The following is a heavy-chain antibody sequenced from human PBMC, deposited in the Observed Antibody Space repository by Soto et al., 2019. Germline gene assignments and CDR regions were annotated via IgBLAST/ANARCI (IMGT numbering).Heavy chain of an antibody. CDR1: GDTFTDYY. J-gene: IGHJ4*02. D-gene: IGHD2-21*02. Sequence: QVQLVQSGAEVKKPGASVKVSCKASGDTFTDYYIHWVRQAPGQGLEWMGTVNPSGGHTTYAQHLPGRVNMTRDTSPRTLYMELPSLTAADRAVYYCARGGHVVVVTAALDYWGQGTLVTVSS. CDR2: VNPSGGHT. CDR3: ARGGHVVVVTAALDY. V-gene: IGHV1-46*01.